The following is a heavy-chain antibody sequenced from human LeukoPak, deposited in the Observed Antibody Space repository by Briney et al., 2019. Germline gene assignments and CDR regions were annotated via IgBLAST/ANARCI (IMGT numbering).Heavy chain of an antibody. V-gene: IGHV4-31*03. J-gene: IGHJ4*02. D-gene: IGHD2-2*01. CDR1: GGSISSGGYY. CDR2: IYYSEST. Sequence: SETLSLTCTVSGGSISSGGYYWSWIRQHPGKGLEWIGYIYYSESTYYNPSLKSRVTISVDTSKNQFSLKLSSVTAADTAVYYCARVYARFQDRQIDYWGQGTLVTVSS. CDR3: ARVYARFQDRQIDY.